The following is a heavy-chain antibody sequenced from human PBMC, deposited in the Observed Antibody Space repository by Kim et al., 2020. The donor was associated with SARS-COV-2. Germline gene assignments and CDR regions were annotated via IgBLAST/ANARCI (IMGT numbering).Heavy chain of an antibody. J-gene: IGHJ4*02. Sequence: SETLSLTCTVSGGSISSYYWSWIRQPPGKGLEWIGYIYYSGSTNYNPSLKSRVTISVDTSKNQFSLKLSSVTAADTAVYYCARAWGYSGYDYLDYWGQGT. CDR3: ARAWGYSGYDYLDY. V-gene: IGHV4-59*01. CDR1: GGSISSYY. D-gene: IGHD5-12*01. CDR2: IYYSGST.